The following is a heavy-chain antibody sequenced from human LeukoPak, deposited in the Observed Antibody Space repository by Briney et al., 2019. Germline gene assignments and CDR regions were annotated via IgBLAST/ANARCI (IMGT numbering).Heavy chain of an antibody. V-gene: IGHV3-73*01. Sequence: PGGSLRLSCAASGFTFSGSAMHWVRQASGKGLEWVGRIRSKANSYATAYAASVKGRITISRDDSKNTAYLQMNSLKTEDTAVYYCTRHTREVVGAQPYYYYMDVWGKGTTVTVSS. CDR1: GFTFSGSA. CDR3: TRHTREVVGAQPYYYYMDV. CDR2: IRSKANSYAT. J-gene: IGHJ6*03. D-gene: IGHD1-26*01.